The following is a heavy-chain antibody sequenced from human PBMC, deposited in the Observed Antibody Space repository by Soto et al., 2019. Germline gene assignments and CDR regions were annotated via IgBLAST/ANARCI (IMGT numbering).Heavy chain of an antibody. CDR2: ISYDGNDK. CDR1: GFTFSSYA. Sequence: PGGSLRLSCAVSGFTFSSYAIHWVRQAPGKGLEWVAVISYDGNDKNYADSVKGRFTISRDNSKNTLYLQMNSLRAEDTAVYYCAGDEGLRISWGGYFHYWGQGTLVTVSS. D-gene: IGHD5-12*01. J-gene: IGHJ4*02. CDR3: AGDEGLRISWGGYFHY. V-gene: IGHV3-30*04.